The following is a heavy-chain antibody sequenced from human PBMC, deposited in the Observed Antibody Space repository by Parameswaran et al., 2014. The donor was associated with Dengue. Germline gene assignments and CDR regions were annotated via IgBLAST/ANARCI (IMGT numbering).Heavy chain of an antibody. CDR3: ARLSRVPGAGTFFFDY. D-gene: IGHD3-3*02. Sequence: WIRQPPGKGLEWIGNIYYTGSTYYNPSLKSRVTVSLDTSENQFSLKLTSVTAADTAVYYCARLSRVPGAGTFFFDYWGQGTLVTVSS. V-gene: IGHV4-39*01. CDR2: IYYTGST. J-gene: IGHJ4*02.